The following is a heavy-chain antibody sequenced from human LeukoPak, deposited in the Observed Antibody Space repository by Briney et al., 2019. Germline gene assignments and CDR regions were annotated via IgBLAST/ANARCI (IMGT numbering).Heavy chain of an antibody. CDR2: IYHSGST. D-gene: IGHD6-19*01. CDR3: ASLAVAGHYFDY. J-gene: IGHJ4*02. Sequence: PSETLSLTCTVSGYSISSGYYWGWIRQPPGKGLEWIGSIYHSGSTYYNPSLKSRVTISVDKSKNQFSLKLSSVTAADTAVYYCASLAVAGHYFDYWGQGTLVTVSS. CDR1: GYSISSGYY. V-gene: IGHV4-38-2*02.